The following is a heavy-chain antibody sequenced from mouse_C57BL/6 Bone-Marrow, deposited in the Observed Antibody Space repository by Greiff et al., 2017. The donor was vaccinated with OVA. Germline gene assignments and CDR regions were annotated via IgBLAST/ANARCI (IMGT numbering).Heavy chain of an antibody. V-gene: IGHV1-5*01. Sequence: VQLQQSGPVLARPGASVKMSCKTSGYTFTSYWMHWVKQRPGQGLAWIGAIYPGNSDTSYNQKFKGKANLTAVTSASTAYMDLSSLTNEDSAVYYCTRGYWYFDVWGTGTTVIVSS. J-gene: IGHJ1*03. CDR3: TRGYWYFDV. CDR1: GYTFTSYW. CDR2: IYPGNSDT.